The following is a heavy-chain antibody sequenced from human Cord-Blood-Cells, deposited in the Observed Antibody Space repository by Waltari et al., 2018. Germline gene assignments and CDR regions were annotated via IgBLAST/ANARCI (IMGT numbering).Heavy chain of an antibody. CDR3: GRGDRVVLGNDAFDI. V-gene: IGHV1-2*01. J-gene: IGHJ3*02. Sequence: QVQLVQSGAEVKKPGASVKVSCKASGYTFTGYYMHWVQQAPGQGLEWMVGIDPNGGGTNNAKDCQGRGTSARETSISTAYMGLSRLRADDTAVYYCGRGDRVVLGNDAFDIWGQGTMVTVSS. CDR2: IDPNGGGT. CDR1: GYTFTGYY. D-gene: IGHD3-10*01.